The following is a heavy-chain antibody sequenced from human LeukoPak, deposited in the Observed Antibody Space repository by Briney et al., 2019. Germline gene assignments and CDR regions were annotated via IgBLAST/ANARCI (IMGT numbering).Heavy chain of an antibody. V-gene: IGHV1-24*01. CDR3: ATLQKVGVQRLGFDY. J-gene: IGHJ4*02. CDR2: FDPEDGET. Sequence: ASVKVSCKVSGYTLTELSMHWVRQAPGKGLEWMGGFDPEDGETIYAQKFQGRVTMTEDTSTDTAYMELSSLRSEDTAVYYCATLQKVGVQRLGFDYWGQGTLVTVSS. D-gene: IGHD3-16*01. CDR1: GYTLTELS.